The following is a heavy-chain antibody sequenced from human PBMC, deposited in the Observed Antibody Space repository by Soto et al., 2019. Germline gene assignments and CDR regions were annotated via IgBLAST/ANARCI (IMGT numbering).Heavy chain of an antibody. CDR2: ISAYNGNT. V-gene: IGHV1-18*01. CDR1: GYTFTSYG. CDR3: ARDKPTVTTNWFDP. Sequence: ASVKVSCKASGYTFTSYGISWVRQAPGQGLEWMGWISAYNGNTNYAQKLQGRVTITTDTSTSTAYMELRSLRSDDTAVYYCARDKPTVTTNWFDPWGQGTLVTVSS. J-gene: IGHJ5*02. D-gene: IGHD4-17*01.